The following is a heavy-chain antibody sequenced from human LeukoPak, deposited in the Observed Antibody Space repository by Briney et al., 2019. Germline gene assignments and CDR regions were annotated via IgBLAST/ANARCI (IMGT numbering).Heavy chain of an antibody. J-gene: IGHJ4*02. Sequence: KPSETLSLTCTVSGGSISSYYWSWIRQPPGKGLEWIGEINHSGSTNYNPSLKSRVTISVDTSKNQFSLKLSSVTAADTAVYYCARGGTYSSGWSPPVFDYWGQGTLVTVSS. CDR1: GGSISSYY. V-gene: IGHV4-34*01. D-gene: IGHD6-19*01. CDR3: ARGGTYSSGWSPPVFDY. CDR2: INHSGST.